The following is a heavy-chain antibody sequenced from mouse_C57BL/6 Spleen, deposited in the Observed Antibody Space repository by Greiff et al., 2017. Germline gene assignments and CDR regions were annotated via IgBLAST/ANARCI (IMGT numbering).Heavy chain of an antibody. CDR1: GFTFSDYG. CDR3: ALYCNYAWFAC. D-gene: IGHD2-1*01. Sequence: EVQVVESGGGLVKPGGSLKLSCAASGFTFSDYGMHWVRQAPEKGLEWVAYISSGSSTIYYADTVKGRFTISRDNAKNTPFLQMTSLRSGDTAMDYCALYCNYAWFACWGQGTLLTVSA. CDR2: ISSGSSTI. J-gene: IGHJ3*01. V-gene: IGHV5-17*01.